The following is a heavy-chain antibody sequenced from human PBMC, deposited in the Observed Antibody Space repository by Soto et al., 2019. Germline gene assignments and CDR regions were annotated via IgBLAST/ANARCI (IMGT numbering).Heavy chain of an antibody. D-gene: IGHD2-2*01. Sequence: APVEISCKASGYTFTGYYMHWVRQAPGQGLEWMGWINPNSGGTNYAQKFQGWVTMTRDTSISTAYMELSRLRSDDTAVYYCARDSTNIVVVPAATVFGMDVRGQGTTVTV. CDR1: GYTFTGYY. CDR2: INPNSGGT. CDR3: ARDSTNIVVVPAATVFGMDV. V-gene: IGHV1-2*04. J-gene: IGHJ6*02.